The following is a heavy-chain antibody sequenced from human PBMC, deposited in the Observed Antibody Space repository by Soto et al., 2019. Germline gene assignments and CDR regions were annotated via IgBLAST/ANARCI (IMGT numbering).Heavy chain of an antibody. Sequence: GGSLRLSCAASGFTFSSHGMHWVRQAPGKGLEWVSFICSDGSNEYYAYSVKVRFTISRDNSNNTLYLQMSSLRVEDTAVYYCATDYSSKGYGRLXWGQGALVTVSX. CDR2: ICSDGSNE. CDR1: GFTFSSHG. V-gene: IGHV3-30*02. J-gene: IGHJ4*02. CDR3: ATDYSSKGYGRLX. D-gene: IGHD6-19*01.